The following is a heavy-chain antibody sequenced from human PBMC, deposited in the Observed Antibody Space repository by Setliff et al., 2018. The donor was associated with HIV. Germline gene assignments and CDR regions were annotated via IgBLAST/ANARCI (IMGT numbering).Heavy chain of an antibody. CDR2: INPNSGGT. J-gene: IGHJ1*01. D-gene: IGHD4-17*01. CDR1: GYTFTGYH. V-gene: IGHV1-2*02. Sequence: ASVKVSCKASGYTFTGYHMHWVRQAPGQGLEWMGWINPNSGGTNYAQKFQGRVTMTRDTSISTAYMELSRRRSDDTAVYYCARDHGMWDYGGNSLLRDYFHNWGQGTLVTVSS. CDR3: ARDHGMWDYGGNSLLRDYFHN.